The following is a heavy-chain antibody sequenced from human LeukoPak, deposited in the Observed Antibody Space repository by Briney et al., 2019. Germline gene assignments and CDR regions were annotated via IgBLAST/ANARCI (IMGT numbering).Heavy chain of an antibody. J-gene: IGHJ4*02. CDR3: ASTYSYDSSGYYPFDY. CDR1: GFTFSRYA. V-gene: IGHV3-64D*06. Sequence: GGSLRLSCSASGFTFSRYAMHWVREPPGKGLEYVSAITNNGRSTYYADSVKGRFTISRDNSKSTLYLQMSSLRAEDPAVYYCASTYSYDSSGYYPFDYWGQGTLVTVPS. D-gene: IGHD3-22*01. CDR2: ITNNGRST.